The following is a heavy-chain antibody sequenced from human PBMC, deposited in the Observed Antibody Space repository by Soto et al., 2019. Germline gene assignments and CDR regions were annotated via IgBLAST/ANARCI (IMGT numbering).Heavy chain of an antibody. CDR2: ISGSGGST. V-gene: IGHV3-23*01. Sequence: GGSLGLSCAASGFTFSSYAMSWVRKAPGKGLEWVSAISGSGGSTYYADSVKVRFTISRDNSKNTLYLQMNSLRAEDMYLYYCSKDKRLSSSSTAFDIWGQGTMVTVSS. J-gene: IGHJ3*02. D-gene: IGHD6-19*01. CDR1: GFTFSSYA. CDR3: SKDKRLSSSSTAFDI.